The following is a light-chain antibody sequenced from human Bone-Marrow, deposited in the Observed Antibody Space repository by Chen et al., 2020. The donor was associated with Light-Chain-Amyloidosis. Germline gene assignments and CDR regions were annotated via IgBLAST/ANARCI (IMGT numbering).Light chain of an antibody. Sequence: QSVLTQPPSASGTPGQRVLLSCSGSSSNIGKNYVYWYQQLPGAAPKLLIYNNNQRPSGVADRFSGAKSGTAASLAIRGLRSEDEADYHCAAWDGSLRGVVFGGGSKLTVL. V-gene: IGLV1-47*01. CDR1: SSNIGKNY. CDR2: NNN. J-gene: IGLJ2*01. CDR3: AAWDGSLRGVV.